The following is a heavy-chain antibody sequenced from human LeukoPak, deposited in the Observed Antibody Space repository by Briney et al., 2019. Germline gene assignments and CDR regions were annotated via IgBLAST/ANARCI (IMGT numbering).Heavy chain of an antibody. Sequence: ASVKVSCKASGYTFTGYYMHWVRQAPGQGLEWMGWINPNRGGTKYAQQFQGRVTMTRDTSISTAYMELSRLTSDDTAVYYCARNMVRGSPVGIYWYFDLWGRGTLVTVSS. J-gene: IGHJ2*01. CDR1: GYTFTGYY. CDR3: ARNMVRGSPVGIYWYFDL. CDR2: INPNRGGT. D-gene: IGHD3-10*01. V-gene: IGHV1-2*02.